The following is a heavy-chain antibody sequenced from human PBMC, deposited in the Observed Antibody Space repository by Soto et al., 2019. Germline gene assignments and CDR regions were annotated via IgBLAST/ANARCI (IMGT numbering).Heavy chain of an antibody. CDR1: GFTFSSYA. V-gene: IGHV3-30-3*01. J-gene: IGHJ4*02. Sequence: PGGSLRLSCAASGFTFSSYAMHWVRQAPGKGLEWVAVISYDGSNKYYADSVKGRLTISRDNSKNTLYLQMNSLRAEDTAVYYCARGPHDFWSGYCILWGQGTLVTVSS. D-gene: IGHD3-3*01. CDR3: ARGPHDFWSGYCIL. CDR2: ISYDGSNK.